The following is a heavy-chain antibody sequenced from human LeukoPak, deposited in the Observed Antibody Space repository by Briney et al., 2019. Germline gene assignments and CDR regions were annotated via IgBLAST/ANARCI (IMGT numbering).Heavy chain of an antibody. Sequence: GGSLRLFCAASGFTFSSYAMSWVRQAPGKGLEWVSAISGSGGSTYYADSVKGRFTISRDNSKNTLYLQMNSLRAEDTAVHYCAKGVLWFGEFLFDYWGQGTLVAVSS. CDR1: GFTFSSYA. J-gene: IGHJ4*02. CDR3: AKGVLWFGEFLFDY. V-gene: IGHV3-23*01. D-gene: IGHD3-10*01. CDR2: ISGSGGST.